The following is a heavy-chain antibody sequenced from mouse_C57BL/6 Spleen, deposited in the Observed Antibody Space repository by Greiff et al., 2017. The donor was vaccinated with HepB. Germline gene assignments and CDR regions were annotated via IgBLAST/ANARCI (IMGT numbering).Heavy chain of an antibody. CDR3: AKGIYYGNEFAY. V-gene: IGHV2-5*01. J-gene: IGHJ3*01. CDR2: IWRGGST. CDR1: GFSLTSYG. D-gene: IGHD2-1*01. Sequence: QVQLKESGPGLVQPSQSLSITCTVSGFSLTSYGVHWVRQSPGKGLEWLGVIWRGGSTDYYAAFMSRLSITKDNSKSQVFLKMNSLQADDTAIYYCAKGIYYGNEFAYWGQGTLVTVSA.